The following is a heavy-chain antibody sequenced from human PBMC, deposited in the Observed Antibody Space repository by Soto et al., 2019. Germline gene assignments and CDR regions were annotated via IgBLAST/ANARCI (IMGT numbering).Heavy chain of an antibody. CDR2: IWYDGSNK. D-gene: IGHD4-4*01. Sequence: PGGFLRLSCGASGFTFSSYGMHLVRQAPGKGVEWVAVIWYDGSNKYYEDSVKGRFTISRDNSKNTLYLQMNSLRAEDTAVYYCATLGGNYSNYDYYYGRDVWGQGTTGTVSS. CDR3: ATLGGNYSNYDYYYGRDV. J-gene: IGHJ6*02. CDR1: GFTFSSYG. V-gene: IGHV3-33*01.